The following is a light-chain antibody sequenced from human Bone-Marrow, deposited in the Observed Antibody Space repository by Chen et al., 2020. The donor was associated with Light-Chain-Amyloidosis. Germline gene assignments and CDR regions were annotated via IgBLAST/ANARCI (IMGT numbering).Light chain of an antibody. Sequence: SYVLTQPPSVSVAPGATATLTCGGNKIGIKSVHWYHQKPGQAPVLVGYYDTEWTSGIPLRFSGSNSGNTATLTISRVEAGDEADYSCQVWDGLLDHVVFGGGTRLTVL. CDR3: QVWDGLLDHVV. CDR1: KIGIKS. V-gene: IGLV3-21*04. CDR2: YDT. J-gene: IGLJ2*01.